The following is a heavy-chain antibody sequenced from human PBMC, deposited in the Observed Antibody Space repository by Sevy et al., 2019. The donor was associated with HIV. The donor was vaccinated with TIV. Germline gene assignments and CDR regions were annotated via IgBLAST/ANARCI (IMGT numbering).Heavy chain of an antibody. CDR2: INHSGST. CDR1: GGSFSGYY. J-gene: IGHJ6*03. Sequence: SETLSLTCAVYGGSFSGYYWSWIRQFPGKGLEWIGEINHSGSTDYNPSLKSRVTISVDTSKNQFSLKVGSVTAADTAGYYWVRAGRQITVFGVLVSSNYYYMDVWGKGTTVTVSS. V-gene: IGHV4-34*01. CDR3: VRAGRQITVFGVLVSSNYYYMDV. D-gene: IGHD3-3*01.